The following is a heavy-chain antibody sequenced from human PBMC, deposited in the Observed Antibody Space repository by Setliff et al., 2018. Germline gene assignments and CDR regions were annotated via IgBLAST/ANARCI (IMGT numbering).Heavy chain of an antibody. J-gene: IGHJ4*02. Sequence: PGGSLRLSCAGSGFAFSGDDMHWVRQAPGKGLEWVASIRYDGSNKYYADSVKGRFTISRDNAKNSLFLQMNSLRADDTAVYYCVRDSPIRLGVLHSWGQGTLVTVSS. V-gene: IGHV3-30*02. CDR1: GFAFSGDD. CDR3: VRDSPIRLGVLHS. CDR2: IRYDGSNK. D-gene: IGHD2-8*02.